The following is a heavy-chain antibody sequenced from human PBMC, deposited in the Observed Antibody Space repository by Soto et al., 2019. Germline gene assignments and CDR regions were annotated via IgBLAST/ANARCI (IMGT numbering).Heavy chain of an antibody. CDR1: GGTFSSYT. CDR3: ARGTGYSGYDGDY. V-gene: IGHV1-69*02. CDR2: IIPILGIA. D-gene: IGHD5-12*01. J-gene: IGHJ4*02. Sequence: QVQLVQSGAEVKKPGSSVKVSCKASGGTFSSYTISWVRQAPGQGLEWMGRIIPILGIANYAQKFQGRVTSTADNSASTAYMELSSLRSEDTAVYYCARGTGYSGYDGDYWGQGTLVAVSS.